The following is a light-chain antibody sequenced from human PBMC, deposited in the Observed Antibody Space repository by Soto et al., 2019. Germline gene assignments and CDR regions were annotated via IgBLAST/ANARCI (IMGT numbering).Light chain of an antibody. CDR2: GAS. J-gene: IGKJ4*01. CDR3: QQYGSALAT. V-gene: IGKV3-20*01. Sequence: EIVLTQSPGTLSLSPGERATLSCRASQSVSSSYLAWYQQKPGQAPRLLIYGASSRATGIPDRFSGSGSGTDFTLTISRLAPEDLAVYYCQQYGSALATFGGGTKVEIK. CDR1: QSVSSSY.